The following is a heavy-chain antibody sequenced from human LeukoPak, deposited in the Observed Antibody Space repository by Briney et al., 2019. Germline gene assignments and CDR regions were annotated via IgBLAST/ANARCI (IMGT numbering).Heavy chain of an antibody. CDR3: ARVIRLRYFDWFDC. J-gene: IGHJ4*02. Sequence: SETLSLTCTVSGGSISSYYWSWIRQPPGKGLEWIGYIYYSGSTNYNPSLKSRVTISVDTSKNQFSLKLSSVTAADTAVYYCARVIRLRYFDWFDCWGQGTLVTVSS. CDR1: GGSISSYY. CDR2: IYYSGST. D-gene: IGHD3-9*01. V-gene: IGHV4-59*01.